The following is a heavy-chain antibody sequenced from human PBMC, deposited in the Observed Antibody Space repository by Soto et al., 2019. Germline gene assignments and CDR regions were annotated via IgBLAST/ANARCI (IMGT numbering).Heavy chain of an antibody. V-gene: IGHV4-30-2*01. D-gene: IGHD3-22*01. CDR2: IYHSGGT. CDR3: ASVAREFYDSPTIFDY. J-gene: IGHJ4*02. Sequence: QLQLQESGSGLVKPSQTLSLTCAVSGDSISSGGYSWSWIRQPPGKGLEWIGCIYHSGGTSYNPSLKSRVNISVDSSKKQCSRNLNSVTAADTAVYYCASVAREFYDSPTIFDYWGQGSLVTVSS. CDR1: GDSISSGGYS.